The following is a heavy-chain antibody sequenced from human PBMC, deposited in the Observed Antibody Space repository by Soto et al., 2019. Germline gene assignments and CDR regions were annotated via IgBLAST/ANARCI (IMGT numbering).Heavy chain of an antibody. J-gene: IGHJ4*02. V-gene: IGHV1-18*01. D-gene: IGHD2-2*01. CDR1: GYTFTTFG. CDR2: IDPKNGNT. Sequence: ASVKVSCKASGYTFTTFGISWVRQAPGQGLEWMGWIDPKNGNTKDAQKFQGRVTMTTDTSTSTAYMELRSLRSDDTAVYYCAKEYCDSSRCFLPDYWAREPCHRLL. CDR3: AKEYCDSSRCFLPDY.